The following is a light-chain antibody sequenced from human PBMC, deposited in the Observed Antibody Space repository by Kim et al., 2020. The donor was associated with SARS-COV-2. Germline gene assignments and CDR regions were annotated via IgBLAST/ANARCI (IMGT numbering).Light chain of an antibody. CDR1: SLRSYY. CDR2: GKN. V-gene: IGLV3-19*01. Sequence: SSELTQDPAVSVALGQTVRITCQGDSLRSYYASWYQQKPGQAPVLVIYGKNNRPSGIPDRFSGSSSGNTASLTITGAQAEDEADYYCNSRDSSAPMFGGGTKLTVL. J-gene: IGLJ3*02. CDR3: NSRDSSAPM.